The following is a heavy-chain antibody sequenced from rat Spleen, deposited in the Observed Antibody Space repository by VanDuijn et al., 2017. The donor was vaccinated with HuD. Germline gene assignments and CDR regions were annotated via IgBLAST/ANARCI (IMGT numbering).Heavy chain of an antibody. V-gene: IGHV2-1*01. CDR1: GFSLTSNS. J-gene: IGHJ2*01. CDR2: IWSDGST. CDR3: SGGDGGFDY. Sequence: QVQLKESGPGLVQPSQTLFLTCSVSGFSLTSNSVHWVRQTPGKGLEWMGGIWSDGSTVYNSTLKSRLTISRVTSKSQIFFQVNSLQTDDTAIYFCSGGDGGFDYWGQGVMVTVSS.